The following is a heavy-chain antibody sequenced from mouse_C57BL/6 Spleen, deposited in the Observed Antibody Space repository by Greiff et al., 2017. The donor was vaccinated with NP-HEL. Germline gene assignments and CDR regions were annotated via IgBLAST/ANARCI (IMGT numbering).Heavy chain of an antibody. D-gene: IGHD1-1*01. J-gene: IGHJ2*01. CDR3: VRELRGNYFDY. CDR2: IRSKSNNYAT. V-gene: IGHV10-1*01. Sequence: VQLKESGGGLVQPKGSLKLSCAVSGFSFNTYAMNWVRQAPGKGLEWVARIRSKSNNYATYYADSVKDRFTISRDDSESMLYLQMNNLKTEDTAMYYCVRELRGNYFDYWGQGTTLTVSS. CDR1: GFSFNTYA.